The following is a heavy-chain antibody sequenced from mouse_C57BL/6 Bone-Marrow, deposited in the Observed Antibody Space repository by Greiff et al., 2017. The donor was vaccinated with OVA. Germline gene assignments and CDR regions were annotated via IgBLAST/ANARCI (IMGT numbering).Heavy chain of an antibody. V-gene: IGHV5-4*01. J-gene: IGHJ3*01. Sequence: DVMLVESGGGLVKPGGSLKLSCAASGFTFSSYAMSWVRQTPEKRLEWVATISDGGSYTYYPDNVKGRFTISRDNAKNNLYLQMSHLKSEDTAMYYCAKERNWAAWFAYWGQGTLVTVSA. CDR3: AKERNWAAWFAY. D-gene: IGHD4-1*01. CDR2: ISDGGSYT. CDR1: GFTFSSYA.